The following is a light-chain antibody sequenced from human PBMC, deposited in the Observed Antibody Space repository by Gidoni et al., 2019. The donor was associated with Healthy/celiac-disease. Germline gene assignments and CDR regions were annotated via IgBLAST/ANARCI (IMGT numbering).Light chain of an antibody. Sequence: QSVLTQPPSASGTPGQRVTISCSGSSSKIGSNYVYWYQQLPGPAPKLLIYSNNQRPSGVPDRFSGSKSGTSASLAISGLRSEDEADYYCAAWDDSLSGYVFGTGTKVTVL. J-gene: IGLJ1*01. V-gene: IGLV1-47*02. CDR3: AAWDDSLSGYV. CDR1: SSKIGSNY. CDR2: SNN.